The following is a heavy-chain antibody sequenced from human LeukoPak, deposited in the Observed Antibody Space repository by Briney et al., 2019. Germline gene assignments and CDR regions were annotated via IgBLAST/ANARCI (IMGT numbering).Heavy chain of an antibody. CDR3: ARSDDYNSRNVFNY. J-gene: IGHJ4*02. CDR2: ISSSGSTI. Sequence: GGSLRLSCAASGFTFSSYEMNWVRQAPGKGLEWVSYISSSGSTIYYADSVKGRFTISRDNAKNSLYLQMNSLRAEDTALYYCARSDDYNSRNVFNYWGQGTLVTVSS. CDR1: GFTFSSYE. V-gene: IGHV3-48*03. D-gene: IGHD5-24*01.